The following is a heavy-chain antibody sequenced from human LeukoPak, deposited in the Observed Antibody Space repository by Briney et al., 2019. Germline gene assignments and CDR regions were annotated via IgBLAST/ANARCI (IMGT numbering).Heavy chain of an antibody. CDR1: VGSISSYY. CDR3: ARSTGVVIIPSYYYGMDV. J-gene: IGHJ6*02. CDR2: IYTSGST. Sequence: PSETLSLTCTVSVGSISSYYWSWIRQPAGKGREWIGRIYTSGSTNYNPCLKSRVTMSVDTSKNHFSLKLSSVTAADTAVYYCARSTGVVIIPSYYYGMDVWGQGTTVTVSS. D-gene: IGHD3-3*01. V-gene: IGHV4-4*07.